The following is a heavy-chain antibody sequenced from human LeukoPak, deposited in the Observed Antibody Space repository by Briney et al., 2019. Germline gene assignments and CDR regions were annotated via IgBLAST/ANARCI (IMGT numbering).Heavy chain of an antibody. D-gene: IGHD3-10*01. CDR3: ARGGLRGSSWFDY. CDR1: GFTFDDYT. J-gene: IGHJ5*01. CDR2: INGDGSST. V-gene: IGHV3-74*01. Sequence: SGGSLRLSCAASGFTFDDYTMHWVRQAPGKGLVWVSRINGDGSSTIYADSVKGRITISRDNAKNTLYLQMNSLRGEDTAVYYCARGGLRGSSWFDYWGQGTLVTVSS.